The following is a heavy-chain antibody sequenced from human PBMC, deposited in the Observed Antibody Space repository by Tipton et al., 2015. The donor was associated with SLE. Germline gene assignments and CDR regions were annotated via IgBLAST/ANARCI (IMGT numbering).Heavy chain of an antibody. J-gene: IGHJ4*02. D-gene: IGHD3-9*01. V-gene: IGHV4-38-2*02. CDR2: IYHSGST. Sequence: TLSLTCAVSGYSISSGYYWGWIRQPPGKGLEWFGSIYHSGSTYYNPSLKSRVTISVDTSKNQFSLKLSSVTAADTAVYYCAREYYDILTGYKYFDYWGQGTLVTVSS. CDR1: GYSISSGYY. CDR3: AREYYDILTGYKYFDY.